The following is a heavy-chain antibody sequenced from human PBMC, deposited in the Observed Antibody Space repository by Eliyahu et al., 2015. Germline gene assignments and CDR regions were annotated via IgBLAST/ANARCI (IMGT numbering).Heavy chain of an antibody. D-gene: IGHD1-14*01. V-gene: IGHV1-2*02. CDR3: AKDPTGGD. CDR2: VNLNSGDT. Sequence: QVQVVQSGAEVKKPGASVKVSCKASGYTLTGDYMHWVRQAPGQGLEWVGWVNLNSGDTHYAQXFQGRVTMTRDTSIGTAYMDLTSLISDDTAVYYCAKDPTGGDWGPGTLVTVSS. J-gene: IGHJ4*02. CDR1: GYTLTGDY.